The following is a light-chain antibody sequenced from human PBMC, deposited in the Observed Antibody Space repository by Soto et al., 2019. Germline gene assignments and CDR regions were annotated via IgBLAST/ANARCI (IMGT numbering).Light chain of an antibody. Sequence: EIVLTQSPGTLSLSPGERATLSCRASQSVSSSYLAWYQQKPGQAPRLLIYGASSRATGIPDRFSGSGSGRDFTRTISRLEPEDFAVYYCHQYGSSSPYTFGQGPKLEIK. CDR1: QSVSSSY. CDR3: HQYGSSSPYT. CDR2: GAS. J-gene: IGKJ2*01. V-gene: IGKV3-20*01.